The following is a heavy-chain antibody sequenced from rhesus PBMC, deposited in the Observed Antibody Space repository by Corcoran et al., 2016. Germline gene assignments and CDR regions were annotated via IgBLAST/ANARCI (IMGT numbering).Heavy chain of an antibody. V-gene: IGHV4S2*01. Sequence: QVQLQESGPGLVKPSETLPLTCAVSGASISSNYWSWIRQAPGTGLEWIGRIYGSGGSTYYNPSLKSRVTISIDTSKNQFSLKLSSVTAADTAVYYCARLLYHDYGNYYFDYWGQGVLVTVSS. CDR1: GASISSNY. J-gene: IGHJ4*01. CDR2: IYGSGGST. CDR3: ARLLYHDYGNYYFDY. D-gene: IGHD4-35*01.